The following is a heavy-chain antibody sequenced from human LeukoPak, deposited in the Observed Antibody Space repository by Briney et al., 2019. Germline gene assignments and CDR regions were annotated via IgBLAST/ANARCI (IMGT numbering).Heavy chain of an antibody. D-gene: IGHD6-19*01. Sequence: AGGSLRLSCATSGFTFSSNSMNRVRQAPGKGLEWISYISSRSSTIYYADSVKGRFTISRDNATNSLYLQMNSLRAEDTAVYYCARGAGSGRNHFDYWGQGTLVTVSS. J-gene: IGHJ4*02. V-gene: IGHV3-48*01. CDR3: ARGAGSGRNHFDY. CDR2: ISSRSSTI. CDR1: GFTFSSNS.